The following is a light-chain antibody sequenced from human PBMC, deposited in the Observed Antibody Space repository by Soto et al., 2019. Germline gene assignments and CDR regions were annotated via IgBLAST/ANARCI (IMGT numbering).Light chain of an antibody. V-gene: IGKV3-11*01. CDR2: DAS. J-gene: IGKJ4*01. CDR3: QQRSNWPLT. CDR1: QSVSSY. Sequence: EIVLTQSPATLSLSPGESATLSCRARQSVSSYLAWYQQKPGQAPRLLIYDASNRATGIPARFSGSGSGTDFTLTISSLEPEDFEVYYCQQRSNWPLTFGGGTKVEIK.